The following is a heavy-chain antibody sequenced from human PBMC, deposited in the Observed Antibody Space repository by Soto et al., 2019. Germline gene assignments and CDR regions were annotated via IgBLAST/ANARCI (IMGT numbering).Heavy chain of an antibody. D-gene: IGHD3-3*01. V-gene: IGHV3-48*01. CDR2: ISRSSSST. Sequence: GGSLRLSCAASGFTFDDYTMHWVRQAPGKGLEWVSYISRSSSSTYYADSVKGRFTISRDNAKNSLYLQMNSLRAEDTAVYYCARDAADFITIFGVVSDAFDIWGQGTMVTVSS. J-gene: IGHJ3*02. CDR3: ARDAADFITIFGVVSDAFDI. CDR1: GFTFDDYT.